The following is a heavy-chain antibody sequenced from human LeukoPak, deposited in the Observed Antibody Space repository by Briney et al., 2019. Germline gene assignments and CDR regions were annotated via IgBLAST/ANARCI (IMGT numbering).Heavy chain of an antibody. Sequence: GGSPRLSCTASELTVSRNYMLWVRQAPGKGLEWVSLIFSNGDTHYADPVKGRFTISRDTSKNTVSLQMNSLRVEDTAMYYCTRDQMNYWGQGTLVTVSS. CDR1: ELTVSRNY. D-gene: IGHD5-24*01. J-gene: IGHJ4*02. V-gene: IGHV3-53*01. CDR2: IFSNGDT. CDR3: TRDQMNY.